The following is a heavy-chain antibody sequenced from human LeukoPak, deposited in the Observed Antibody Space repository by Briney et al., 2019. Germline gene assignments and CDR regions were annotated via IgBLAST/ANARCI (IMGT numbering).Heavy chain of an antibody. CDR1: GFTFNRRG. Sequence: PGGSLRLSCAASGFTFNRRGMHWVRQAPGKGLEWGAFIRYDGGENFYADFAKGRFTISRDNSKNTLSLQLNTLRAEDTALYYCAKDGDDCIDYWGPGTLVTVAS. V-gene: IGHV3-30*02. J-gene: IGHJ4*02. CDR3: AKDGDDCIDY. CDR2: IRYDGGEN. D-gene: IGHD2-21*01.